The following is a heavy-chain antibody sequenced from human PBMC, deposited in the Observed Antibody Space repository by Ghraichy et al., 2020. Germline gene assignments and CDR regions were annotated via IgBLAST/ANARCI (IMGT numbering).Heavy chain of an antibody. CDR1: GGSISTYY. Sequence: SETLSLTCTVSGGSISTYYWSWIRQAPGKGLEWLGYIYYGGAPNYNPSLGSRVTISVDTSKNQFSLRLSSVTAADTAVYFCARELSLFGSGRAHRRYYFDSWGQGTLVTVSS. J-gene: IGHJ4*02. CDR2: IYYGGAP. CDR3: ARELSLFGSGRAHRRYYFDS. D-gene: IGHD3-10*01. V-gene: IGHV4-59*01.